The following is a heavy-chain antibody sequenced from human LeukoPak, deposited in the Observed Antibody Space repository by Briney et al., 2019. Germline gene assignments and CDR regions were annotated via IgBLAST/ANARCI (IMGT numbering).Heavy chain of an antibody. J-gene: IGHJ6*02. CDR2: ISYDGSNK. V-gene: IGHV3-30-3*01. Sequence: GGSLRLSCAASGFTFSSYAMHWVRQAPGKGLEWVAVISYDGSNKYYADSVKGRFTISRDNSKNTLYLQMNSLRAEDTAVYYCASPRAPPIAVASTYYYYGMDVWGQGTTVTVSS. CDR1: GFTFSSYA. CDR3: ASPRAPPIAVASTYYYYGMDV. D-gene: IGHD6-19*01.